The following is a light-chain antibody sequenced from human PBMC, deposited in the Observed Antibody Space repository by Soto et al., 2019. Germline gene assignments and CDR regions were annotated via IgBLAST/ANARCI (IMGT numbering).Light chain of an antibody. CDR3: QQYNNWPPWT. CDR2: AAS. CDR1: QSVGSN. J-gene: IGKJ1*01. V-gene: IGKV3-15*01. Sequence: EVVITQSPATLSVSPGETATLSCRASQSVGSNLAWYQQKPGQAPRLLIYAASTRATGIPARFSGSGSGTEFTLTISSLQSEDFAVYYCQQYNNWPPWTFGQGTKVDIK.